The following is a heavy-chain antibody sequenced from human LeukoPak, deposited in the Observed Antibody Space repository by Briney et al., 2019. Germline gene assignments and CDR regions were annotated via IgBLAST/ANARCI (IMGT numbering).Heavy chain of an antibody. CDR3: ARGAARMVEIGTIISFEY. CDR1: GFDSSNSG. CDR2: TRYDGSNT. V-gene: IGHV3-30*02. Sequence: AGGSLRLSCVASGFDSSNSGMHWVRQAPGKGLEWLSYTRYDGSNTYYIDSVKSRFSVSRDNSKNTLYLQMNSLRDEDTTVYYCARGAARMVEIGTIISFEYWGQGTLVTVSS. J-gene: IGHJ4*02. D-gene: IGHD5-24*01.